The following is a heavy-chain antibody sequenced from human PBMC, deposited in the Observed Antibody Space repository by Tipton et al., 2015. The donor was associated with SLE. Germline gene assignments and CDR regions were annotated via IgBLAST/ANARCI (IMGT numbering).Heavy chain of an antibody. J-gene: IGHJ4*02. CDR3: ARGKQHSGYDGFDY. V-gene: IGHV4-59*01. Sequence: TLSLTCTVSGDSIISYYWSWIRQPPGKGLEWLGDSYYTGSTNYNPSLKSRVTMSVDTSKNQVSLKLSSVTAADTAIYYCARGKQHSGYDGFDYWGQGTLVTVSS. CDR1: GDSIISYY. CDR2: SYYTGST. D-gene: IGHD5-12*01.